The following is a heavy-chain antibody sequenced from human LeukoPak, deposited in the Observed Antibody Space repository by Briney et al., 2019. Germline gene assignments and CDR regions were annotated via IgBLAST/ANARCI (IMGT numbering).Heavy chain of an antibody. D-gene: IGHD3-16*02. CDR3: AGASPITFAGVIAPRNWFDP. Sequence: PGGSLRLSCAASGFTFSSYAMHWVRQAPGKGLEWVAVISYDGSNKYYADSVKGRFTISRDNSKNTLYLQMNSLRAEDTAVYYCAGASPITFAGVIAPRNWFDPWGRGTLVTVSS. V-gene: IGHV3-30*01. CDR2: ISYDGSNK. J-gene: IGHJ5*02. CDR1: GFTFSSYA.